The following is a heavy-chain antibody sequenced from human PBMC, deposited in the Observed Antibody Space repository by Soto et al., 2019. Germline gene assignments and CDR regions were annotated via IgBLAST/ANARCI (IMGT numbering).Heavy chain of an antibody. J-gene: IGHJ6*03. D-gene: IGHD6-13*01. CDR2: IWYDGSNK. CDR1: GFTFSSYG. CDR3: AREAIYSAAGMDYYYMDV. V-gene: IGHV3-33*01. Sequence: QVQLVESGGGVVQPGRSLRLSCAASGFTFSSYGMHWVRQAPGKGLEWVAVIWYDGSNKYYADSVKSRFTISRDNSKNTLYLQMNSLRAEDTAVYYCAREAIYSAAGMDYYYMDVWGKGTTVTVSS.